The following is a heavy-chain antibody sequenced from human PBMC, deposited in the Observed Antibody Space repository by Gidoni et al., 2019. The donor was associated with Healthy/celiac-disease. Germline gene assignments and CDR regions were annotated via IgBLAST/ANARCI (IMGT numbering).Heavy chain of an antibody. CDR3: ARIVGGYYYDSSGYA. CDR1: GGSISSSSYY. CDR2: IYYSGST. D-gene: IGHD3-22*01. J-gene: IGHJ4*02. Sequence: QLQLQESGPGLVQPSETLSLTCTVSGGSISSSSYYWGWIRQPPGKGLEWIGSIYYSGSTYYNPSLKSRVTISVDTSKNQFSLKLSSVTAADTAVYYCARIVGGYYYDSSGYAWGQGTLVTVSS. V-gene: IGHV4-39*01.